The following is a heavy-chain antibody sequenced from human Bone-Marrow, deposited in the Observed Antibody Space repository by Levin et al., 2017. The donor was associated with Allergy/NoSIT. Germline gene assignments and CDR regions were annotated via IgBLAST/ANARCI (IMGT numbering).Heavy chain of an antibody. CDR2: ISSSSSYI. V-gene: IGHV3-21*01. CDR1: GFTFSSYS. D-gene: IGHD3-3*01. CDR3: ARDKGDYDFWSGYSEYYYGMDV. J-gene: IGHJ6*02. Sequence: GGSLRLSCAASGFTFSSYSMNWVRQAPGKGLEWVSSISSSSSYIYYADSVKGRFTISRDNAKNSLYLQMNSLRAEDTAVYYCARDKGDYDFWSGYSEYYYGMDVWGQGTTVTVSS.